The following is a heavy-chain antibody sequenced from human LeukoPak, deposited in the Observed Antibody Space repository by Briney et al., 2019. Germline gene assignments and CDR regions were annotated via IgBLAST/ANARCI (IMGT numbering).Heavy chain of an antibody. Sequence: GGSLRLSCAATGFPLSSYWMTWVRQAPGKGLEWVANINKDGSAKYYVDSVKGRFTISRDNAKNSLYLQMNSLRAEDTAVYYCAELGITMIGGVWGKGTTVTISS. CDR3: AELGITMIGGV. CDR1: GFPLSSYW. CDR2: INKDGSAK. J-gene: IGHJ6*04. D-gene: IGHD3-10*02. V-gene: IGHV3-7*01.